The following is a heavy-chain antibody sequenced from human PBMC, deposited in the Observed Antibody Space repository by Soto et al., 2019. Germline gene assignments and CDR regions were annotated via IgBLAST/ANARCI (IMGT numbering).Heavy chain of an antibody. CDR3: AGSIYSYGYYYYGMDV. CDR1: GYSFTSYW. J-gene: IGHJ6*02. CDR2: IYPGDSDT. V-gene: IGHV5-51*01. Sequence: GESLKISCKGSGYSFTSYWIGWVSQMPGKGLEWMGIIYPGDSDTRYSPSFQGQVTISADKSISTAYLQWSSLKASDTAMYYCAGSIYSYGYYYYGMDVWGQGTTVTVSS. D-gene: IGHD5-18*01.